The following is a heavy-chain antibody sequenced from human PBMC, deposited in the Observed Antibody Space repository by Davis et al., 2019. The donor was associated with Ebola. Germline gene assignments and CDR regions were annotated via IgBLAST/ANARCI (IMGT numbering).Heavy chain of an antibody. Sequence: GESLKISCAASGFTFSSYGMHWVRQAPGKGLEWVAVIWYDGSNKYYADSVKGRFTISRDNSKNTLYLQMNSLRAEDTAVYYCARFTVTTLLDYWGQGTLVTVSS. CDR1: GFTFSSYG. V-gene: IGHV3-33*01. CDR2: IWYDGSNK. CDR3: ARFTVTTLLDY. J-gene: IGHJ4*02. D-gene: IGHD4-17*01.